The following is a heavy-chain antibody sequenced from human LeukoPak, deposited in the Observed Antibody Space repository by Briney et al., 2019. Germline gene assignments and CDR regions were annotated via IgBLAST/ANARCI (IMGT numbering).Heavy chain of an antibody. J-gene: IGHJ4*02. D-gene: IGHD6-13*01. Sequence: SETLSLTCTVSGGSISSHYWSWIRQPPGKGLEWIGYIYYSVSTDYNPSLKSRVTISVDTSKSQFSLELSSVTAAGTAVYYCARAEQQMGFDYWGQGTLVTVSS. V-gene: IGHV4-59*11. CDR2: IYYSVST. CDR1: GGSISSHY. CDR3: ARAEQQMGFDY.